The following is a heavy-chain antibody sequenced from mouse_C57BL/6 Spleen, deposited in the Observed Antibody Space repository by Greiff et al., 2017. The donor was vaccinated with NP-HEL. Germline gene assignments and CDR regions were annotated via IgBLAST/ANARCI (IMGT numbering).Heavy chain of an antibody. J-gene: IGHJ3*01. Sequence: EVKVEESGEGLVKPGGSLKLSCAASGFTFSSYAMSWVRQTPEKRLEWVAYISSGGDYIYYADTVKGRFTISRDNARNTLYLQMSSLKSEDRAMYYCTREGDYDGAYWGKGTLVTVSA. D-gene: IGHD2-4*01. CDR2: ISSGGDYI. CDR1: GFTFSSYA. CDR3: TREGDYDGAY. V-gene: IGHV5-9-1*02.